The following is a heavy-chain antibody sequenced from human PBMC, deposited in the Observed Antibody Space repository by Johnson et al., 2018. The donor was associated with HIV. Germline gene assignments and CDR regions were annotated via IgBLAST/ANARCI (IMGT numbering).Heavy chain of an antibody. CDR2: ISYDGSNK. CDR3: AKDLGAAELTPDVFDL. D-gene: IGHD1-7*01. Sequence: QVQLVESGGGVVQPGRSLRLSCAASGFTFSSYAMHWVRQAPGMGLEWVAVISYDGSNKYYADSVKGRFTISRDTSKNTLYLQMNSLRVEDTAVYYCAKDLGAAELTPDVFDLWGQGTMVTVSS. CDR1: GFTFSSYA. V-gene: IGHV3-30*04. J-gene: IGHJ3*01.